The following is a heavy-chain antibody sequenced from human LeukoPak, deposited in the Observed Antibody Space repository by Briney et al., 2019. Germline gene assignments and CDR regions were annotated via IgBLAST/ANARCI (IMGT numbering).Heavy chain of an antibody. CDR2: TSAYNGNT. D-gene: IGHD3-16*01. V-gene: IGHV1-18*01. J-gene: IGHJ5*02. Sequence: GASVKVSCKASGYTFTSYGISWVRQAPGRGLEWMGWTSAYNGNTNYAQKLQGRVTMTTDTSTSTAYMERRSLRSDDTAVYYCARDTSGMITFGGETFDPWGQGTLVTVSS. CDR1: GYTFTSYG. CDR3: ARDTSGMITFGGETFDP.